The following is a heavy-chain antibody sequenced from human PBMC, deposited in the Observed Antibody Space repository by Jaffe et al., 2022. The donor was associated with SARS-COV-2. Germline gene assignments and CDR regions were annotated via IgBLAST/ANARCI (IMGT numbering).Heavy chain of an antibody. D-gene: IGHD1-1*01. CDR3: ARWGVGDWNDDNWFDP. Sequence: EVQLVESGGGLVQPGGSLRLSCAASGFTFSSYWMHWVRQAPGKGLVWVSRINSDGSSTSYADSVKGRFTISRDNAKNTLYLQMNSLRAEDTAVYYCARWGVGDWNDDNWFDPWGQGTLVTVSS. CDR1: GFTFSSYW. V-gene: IGHV3-74*01. CDR2: INSDGSST. J-gene: IGHJ5*02.